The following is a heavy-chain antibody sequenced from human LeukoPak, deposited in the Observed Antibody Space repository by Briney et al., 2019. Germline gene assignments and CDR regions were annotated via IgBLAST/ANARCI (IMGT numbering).Heavy chain of an antibody. CDR1: GFTFSDHY. CDR3: ARDQYLDC. J-gene: IGHJ4*02. Sequence: GGSLRPSCAASGFTFSDHYIGWIRQAPGKGLEWVSSISRGGNSVYYADSVRGRFTISRDNAKNSLYLQINSLRAEDTAVYYCARDQYLDCRGQGTLVTVSS. V-gene: IGHV3-11*01. CDR2: ISRGGNSV.